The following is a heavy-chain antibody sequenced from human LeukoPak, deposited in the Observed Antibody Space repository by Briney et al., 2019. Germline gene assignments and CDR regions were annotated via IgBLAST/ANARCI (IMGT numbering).Heavy chain of an antibody. CDR3: AIDLGYSDDY. Sequence: PGGSLRLSCAASGFTFSDYAMHWVRQAPGKVLEWVTFIRSDGSNKYYADYVKGRFTISRDNSRDTLYLQLNSLRPEDTAVYYCAIDLGYSDDYWGQGTLVTVSS. CDR1: GFTFSDYA. J-gene: IGHJ4*02. V-gene: IGHV3-30*02. CDR2: IRSDGSNK. D-gene: IGHD5-18*01.